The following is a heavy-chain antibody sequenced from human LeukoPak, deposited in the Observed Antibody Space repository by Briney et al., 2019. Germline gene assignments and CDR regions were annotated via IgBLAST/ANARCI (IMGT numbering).Heavy chain of an antibody. D-gene: IGHD3-22*01. CDR3: ARIFRSKYDSSGYWDY. J-gene: IGHJ4*02. CDR1: GYTFTSYG. V-gene: IGHV1-18*01. CDR2: ISAYNGNT. Sequence: ASVKVSCKASGYTFTSYGICWVRQAPGQGLEWMGWISAYNGNTNYAQKLQGRVTMTTDTSTSTAYMELRSLRSDDTAVYYCARIFRSKYDSSGYWDYWGQGTLVTVSS.